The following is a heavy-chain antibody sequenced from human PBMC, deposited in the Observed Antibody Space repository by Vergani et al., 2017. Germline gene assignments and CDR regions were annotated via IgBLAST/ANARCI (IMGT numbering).Heavy chain of an antibody. CDR2: INTSGST. D-gene: IGHD2-8*01. Sequence: QVQLQESGPGLVKPSQTLSLTCTVSGGSISSGSYYWSWLRQPAGKGLEWIGRINTSGSTNYNPSLRSRVTMSVDTSKNQFSLKLSSVTAADTAVYYCARVRRMADKYWYFDLWGRGTLVTVSS. CDR1: GGSISSGSYY. CDR3: ARVRRMADKYWYFDL. V-gene: IGHV4-61*02. J-gene: IGHJ2*01.